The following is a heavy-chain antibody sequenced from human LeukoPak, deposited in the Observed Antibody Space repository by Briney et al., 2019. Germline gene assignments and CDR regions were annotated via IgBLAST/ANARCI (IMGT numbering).Heavy chain of an antibody. CDR1: GGSFSGYY. D-gene: IGHD2-15*01. V-gene: IGHV4-34*01. CDR2: INHSGST. CDR3: ARGVGGSRLIPRFFRF. J-gene: IGHJ4*02. Sequence: SETLSLTCAVYGGSFSGYYWSWIRQPPGKGLEWIGEINHSGSTNYNPSLKSRVTISVDTSKNQFSLKLSSVTAADTAVYYCARGVGGSRLIPRFFRFWGQGTLVTVSS.